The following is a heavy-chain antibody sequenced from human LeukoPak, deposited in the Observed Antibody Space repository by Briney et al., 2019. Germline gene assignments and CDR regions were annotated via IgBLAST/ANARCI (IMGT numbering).Heavy chain of an antibody. CDR3: ASPGAHCCGGSCYSGVY. CDR1: GYTFTSYG. V-gene: IGHV1-18*01. CDR2: ISAYNGNT. D-gene: IGHD2-15*01. J-gene: IGHJ4*02. Sequence: ASVKVSCKASGYTFTSYGISWVRQAPGQGLEWMGWISAYNGNTNYAQKLQGRVTMTTDTSTSTAYMELRSLRSDDTAVYYCASPGAHCCGGSCYSGVYWGQGTLVTVSS.